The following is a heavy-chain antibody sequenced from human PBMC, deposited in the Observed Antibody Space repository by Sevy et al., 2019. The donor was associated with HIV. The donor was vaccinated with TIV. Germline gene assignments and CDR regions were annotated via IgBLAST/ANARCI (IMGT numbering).Heavy chain of an antibody. J-gene: IGHJ6*03. CDR3: ARDPNCSGGSCYGGADYYYYMDV. V-gene: IGHV3-48*02. CDR2: ISSSSSTI. Sequence: GGSLRLSCAASGFTFSSYSMNWVRQAPGKGLEWVSYISSSSSTIYYADSVKGRFTISRDNAKNSLYLQMNSLRDEDTAVYYWARDPNCSGGSCYGGADYYYYMDVWGKGTTVTVSS. D-gene: IGHD2-15*01. CDR1: GFTFSSYS.